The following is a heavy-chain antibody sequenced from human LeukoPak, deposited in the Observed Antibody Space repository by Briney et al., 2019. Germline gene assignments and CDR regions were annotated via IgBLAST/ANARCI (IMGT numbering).Heavy chain of an antibody. CDR3: AILGTGGS. D-gene: IGHD3-10*01. Sequence: SETLSLTCTVSGGSISSTSYYWGWIRQPPGKGLEWIGTIFYRGSTYYNPSLKSRVPISVDTSNNQFSLRLSSVTAADTAVYYCAILGTGGSWGQGTLVTVSS. J-gene: IGHJ5*02. V-gene: IGHV4-39*01. CDR1: GGSISSTSYY. CDR2: IFYRGST.